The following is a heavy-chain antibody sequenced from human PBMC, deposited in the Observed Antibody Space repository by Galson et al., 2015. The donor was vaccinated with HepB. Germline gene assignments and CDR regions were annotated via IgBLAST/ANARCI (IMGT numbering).Heavy chain of an antibody. D-gene: IGHD6-13*01. J-gene: IGHJ4*02. Sequence: SLRLSCAASGFTFSSYSMNWVRQAPGKGLEWVSSISSSSSYIYYADSVKGRFTVSRDNAKNSLYLQMNSLRAEDTALYYCARDREAAAGPGIVVWSTFDYWGQGTLVAVSS. CDR2: ISSSSSYI. V-gene: IGHV3-21*01. CDR3: ARDREAAAGPGIVVWSTFDY. CDR1: GFTFSSYS.